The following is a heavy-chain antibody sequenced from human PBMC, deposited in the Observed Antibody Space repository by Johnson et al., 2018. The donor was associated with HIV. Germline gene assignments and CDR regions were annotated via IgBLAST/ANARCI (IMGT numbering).Heavy chain of an antibody. CDR2: ISYDGSNK. J-gene: IGHJ3*02. CDR1: GFTFSSYD. V-gene: IGHV3-30-3*01. Sequence: QVQLVESGGGVVQPGRSLRLSCAASGFTFSSYDMPWVRQAPGKGLEWVAIISYDGSNKYYADSVKGRFTISRDNSKNTLYLQMNSLRAEDPAVYYCARPVPDYYDSSGYYSAAFDIWGQGTMVTVSS. D-gene: IGHD3-22*01. CDR3: ARPVPDYYDSSGYYSAAFDI.